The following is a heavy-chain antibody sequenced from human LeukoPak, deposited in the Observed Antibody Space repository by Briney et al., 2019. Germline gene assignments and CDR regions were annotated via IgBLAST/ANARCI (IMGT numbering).Heavy chain of an antibody. D-gene: IGHD6-13*01. CDR2: ISGSGDST. CDR3: AKSGIEAAGSLVYFDY. Sequence: GGSLRLSCAASGFTFSSHAIHWVRQAPGKGLEWVSVISGSGDSTYNADSVKGRFSISRDNSKNTLYLQMNSLRAEDTAVYYCAKSGIEAAGSLVYFDYWGQGTVVTASS. J-gene: IGHJ4*02. CDR1: GFTFSSHA. V-gene: IGHV3-23*01.